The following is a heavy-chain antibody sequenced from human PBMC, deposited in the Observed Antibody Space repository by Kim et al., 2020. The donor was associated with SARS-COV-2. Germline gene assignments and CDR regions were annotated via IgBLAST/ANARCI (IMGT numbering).Heavy chain of an antibody. J-gene: IGHJ4*02. CDR1: GFTFSSYA. CDR2: ISGSGGST. D-gene: IGHD5-12*01. V-gene: IGHV3-23*01. CDR3: AKDGGSGYEFIPTYFDY. Sequence: GGSLRLSCAASGFTFSSYAMSWVRQAPGKGLEWVSAISGSGGSTYYADSVKGRFTISRDNSKNTLYLQMNSLRAEDTAVYYCAKDGGSGYEFIPTYFDYWGQGTLVTVSS.